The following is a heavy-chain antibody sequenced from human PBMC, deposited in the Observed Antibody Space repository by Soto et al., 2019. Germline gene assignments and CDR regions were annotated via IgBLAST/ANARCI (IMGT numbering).Heavy chain of an antibody. Sequence: SETLSFTCTVSGGSISGDYYHWTWIRQSPEKGLEWIGYIHHSGSILYNPSLKSRLTISVDTSKNQFSLHLSSVTAADTAVYFCAREDDGGDTLDVWGRGTTVTVSS. V-gene: IGHV4-30-4*08. D-gene: IGHD2-21*02. CDR1: GGSISGDYYH. CDR3: AREDDGGDTLDV. J-gene: IGHJ6*02. CDR2: IHHSGSI.